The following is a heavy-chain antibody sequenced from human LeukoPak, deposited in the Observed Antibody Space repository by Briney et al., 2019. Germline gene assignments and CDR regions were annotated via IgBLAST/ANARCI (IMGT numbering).Heavy chain of an antibody. Sequence: SGGSLRLSCTASGLTFSSYGMSWVRQAPGKGLEWVSAISGSGGSTYYADSVKGRFTISRDNSKNTLYLQMNSLRAEDTAVYYCAKHDAFDIWGQGTMVTVSS. CDR2: ISGSGGST. J-gene: IGHJ3*02. CDR3: AKHDAFDI. CDR1: GLTFSSYG. V-gene: IGHV3-23*01.